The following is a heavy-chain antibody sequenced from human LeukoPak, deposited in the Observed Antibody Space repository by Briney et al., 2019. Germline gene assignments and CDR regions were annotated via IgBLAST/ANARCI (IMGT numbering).Heavy chain of an antibody. J-gene: IGHJ4*02. CDR2: INPNSGGT. V-gene: IGHV1-2*02. CDR3: ATARDRNSVYSSLDY. D-gene: IGHD5/OR15-5a*01. Sequence: ASVKVSCKASGYTFTCYYMHWVRQAPGQGLEWMGWINPNSGGTNYAQKFQGRVTMTRDTSTSTAYMELSSLRSDDTAVYYCATARDRNSVYSSLDYWGQGTLVTVSS. CDR1: GYTFTCYY.